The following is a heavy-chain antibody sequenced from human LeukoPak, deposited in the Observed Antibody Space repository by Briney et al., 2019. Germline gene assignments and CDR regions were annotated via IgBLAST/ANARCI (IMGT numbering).Heavy chain of an antibody. Sequence: PGGSLRLSCAASRFTFSSYSMNWVRKAPGKGLEWVSSISSSGNYIYYADSVKGRFTISRDNAKNSLYLQMNSLRAEDTAVYYCARDSIQQQLVLEDRGYPYYFEHWGQGTLVTVSS. CDR2: ISSSGNYI. J-gene: IGHJ4*02. CDR1: RFTFSSYS. CDR3: ARDSIQQQLVLEDRGYPYYFEH. D-gene: IGHD6-13*01. V-gene: IGHV3-21*01.